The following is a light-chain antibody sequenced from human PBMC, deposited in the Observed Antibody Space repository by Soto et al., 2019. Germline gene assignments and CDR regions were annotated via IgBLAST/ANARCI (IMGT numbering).Light chain of an antibody. J-gene: IGKJ4*01. CDR3: QHYGSLVLT. CDR1: QSVSSTY. V-gene: IGKV3-20*01. Sequence: EIVLTQSPGTLSLSPGERATLSCRASQSVSSTYLAWYQQKPGQAPRLLIYGASSRATGIPNRFSGSGSGTDFTLISSRLEAEDFAVYYCQHYGSLVLTFGGGTKVEIK. CDR2: GAS.